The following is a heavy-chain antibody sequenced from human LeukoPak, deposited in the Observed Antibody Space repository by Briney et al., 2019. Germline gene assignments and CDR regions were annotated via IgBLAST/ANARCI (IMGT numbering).Heavy chain of an antibody. V-gene: IGHV3-23*01. CDR2: VTGSGGST. CDR1: GFTFSSYA. CDR3: AKDLAGMAY. Sequence: GGSLRLSCAASGFTFSSYAMSWVRQAPGKGLEWVSAVTGSGGSTFYADSVKGRFTIFRDNSKNTVYLQMNSLTAEGTAVYYCAKDLAGMAYWGQGTLVTVSS. J-gene: IGHJ4*02. D-gene: IGHD6-19*01.